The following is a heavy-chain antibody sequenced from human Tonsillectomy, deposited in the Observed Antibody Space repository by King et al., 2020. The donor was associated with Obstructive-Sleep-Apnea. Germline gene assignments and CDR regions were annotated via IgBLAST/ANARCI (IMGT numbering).Heavy chain of an antibody. CDR3: ARETPSGYFDSSGYFAS. J-gene: IGHJ4*02. Sequence: VQLQESGPGLVKPSETLSLTCAVSGVSVDNYYWSWIRQPPGKRLEWIGYIHYSGSNTYNPSLKSRVSISIDTAKNQLSLRLSSVTAADTAVYFCARETPSGYFDSSGYFASWGQGTLVTVSS. CDR2: IHYSGSN. D-gene: IGHD3-22*01. V-gene: IGHV4-59*02. CDR1: GVSVDNYY.